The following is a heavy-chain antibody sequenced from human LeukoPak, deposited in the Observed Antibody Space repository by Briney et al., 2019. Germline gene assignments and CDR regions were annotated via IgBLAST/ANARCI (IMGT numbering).Heavy chain of an antibody. J-gene: IGHJ4*02. Sequence: GGSLRLSCGASGFTFSGYAMSWVRQAPGKGLEWVSAISGSGGSTYYAASVKGRFTISRDSAKNSLYLQMNGLRAEDTAVYYCARGPKTSFDYWGQGTLVTVSS. CDR1: GFTFSGYA. CDR3: ARGPKTSFDY. CDR2: ISGSGGST. V-gene: IGHV3-23*01.